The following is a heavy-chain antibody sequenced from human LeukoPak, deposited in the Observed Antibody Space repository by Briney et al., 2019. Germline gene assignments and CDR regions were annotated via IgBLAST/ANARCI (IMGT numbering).Heavy chain of an antibody. CDR2: IYYDGSA. CDR1: GGSTSSSSYY. CDR3: ARNTVSAKTIDY. V-gene: IGHV4-39*01. D-gene: IGHD1-14*01. J-gene: IGHJ4*02. Sequence: SETLSLTCSVSGGSTSSSSYYWGWVRQTPGKGLEWIGSIYYDGSAYYNPSLRSRVTIPVNTSKNQPSLILSSVTDADTAVYYCARNTVSAKTIDYWGQGNLVTVSS.